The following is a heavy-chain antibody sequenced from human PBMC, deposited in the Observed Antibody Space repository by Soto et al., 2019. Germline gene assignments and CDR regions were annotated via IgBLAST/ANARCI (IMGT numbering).Heavy chain of an antibody. CDR2: ISGGGDTT. CDR3: GRKSQGSVTVTGNWYFDL. CDR1: GFTFGGYA. D-gene: IGHD4-17*01. J-gene: IGHJ2*01. V-gene: IGHV3-23*01. Sequence: EVQLLESGGGLLQPGGSPRLSCAASGFTFGGYAMNWVRQAPGKGLEWVSGISGGGDTTFYTDSVRGRFTISRDNSGNTLYLQMNSLRAEDTAVYFCGRKSQGSVTVTGNWYFDLWGRGTLVTVSS.